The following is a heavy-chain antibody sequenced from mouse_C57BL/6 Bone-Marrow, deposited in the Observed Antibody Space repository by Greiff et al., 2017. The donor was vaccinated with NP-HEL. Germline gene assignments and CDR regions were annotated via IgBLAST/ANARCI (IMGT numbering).Heavy chain of an antibody. CDR3: ARRKGGYYWYFDV. CDR1: GYAFTNYL. Sequence: QVHVKQSGAELVRPGTSVKVSCKASGYAFTNYLIEWVKQRPGQGLEWIGVINPGSGGTNYNEKFKGKATLTADKSSSTAYMQLSSLTSEDSAGYFCARRKGGYYWYFDVWGTGTTVTVSS. D-gene: IGHD1-1*02. J-gene: IGHJ1*03. V-gene: IGHV1-54*01. CDR2: INPGSGGT.